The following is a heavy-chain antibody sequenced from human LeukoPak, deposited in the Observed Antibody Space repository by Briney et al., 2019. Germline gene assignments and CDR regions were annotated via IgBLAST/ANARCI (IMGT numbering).Heavy chain of an antibody. V-gene: IGHV3-23*01. J-gene: IGHJ5*02. CDR3: TSHAAFDP. Sequence: PGGSLRLSCAASRFSFSSFAMTWVRQALGKGLEWVSAISGSGGSTYYADSVKGRFTISRDNSKNTLYLQMNNLKIEDTAVYYCTSHAAFDPWGQGTLVTVSS. CDR2: ISGSGGST. CDR1: RFSFSSFA.